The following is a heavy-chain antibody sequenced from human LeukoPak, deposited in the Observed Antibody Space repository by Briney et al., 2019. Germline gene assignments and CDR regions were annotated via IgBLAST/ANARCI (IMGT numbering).Heavy chain of an antibody. Sequence: PGRSLRLSCAASGFTFSSYGMHWVRQAPGKGLEWVAVIWYDGSNKYYADSVKGRFTISRDNSKSTLYLQMNSLRAEDTAVYYCAKVGGWYEQYYYYYMDVWGKGTTVTVSS. CDR2: IWYDGSNK. J-gene: IGHJ6*03. V-gene: IGHV3-33*06. CDR3: AKVGGWYEQYYYYYMDV. D-gene: IGHD6-19*01. CDR1: GFTFSSYG.